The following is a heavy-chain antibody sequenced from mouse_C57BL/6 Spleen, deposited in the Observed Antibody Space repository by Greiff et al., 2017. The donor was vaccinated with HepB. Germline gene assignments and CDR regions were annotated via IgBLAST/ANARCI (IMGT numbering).Heavy chain of an antibody. CDR3: ARERYGSSTEYFDV. D-gene: IGHD1-1*01. J-gene: IGHJ1*03. CDR1: GYTFTDYN. CDR2: INPNNGGT. V-gene: IGHV1-18*01. Sequence: DVKLQESGPELVKPGASVKIPCKASGYTFTDYNMDWVKQSHGKSLEWIGDINPNNGGTIYNQKFKGKATLTVDKSSSTAYMELRSLTSEDTAVYYCARERYGSSTEYFDVWGTGTTVTVAS.